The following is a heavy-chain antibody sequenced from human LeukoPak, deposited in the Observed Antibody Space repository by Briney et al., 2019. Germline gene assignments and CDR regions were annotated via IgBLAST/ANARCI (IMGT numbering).Heavy chain of an antibody. CDR2: MNPNSGNT. CDR3: ARVGTFGGVIDY. D-gene: IGHD3-16*01. J-gene: IGHJ4*02. Sequence: ASVKVSCKASGYTFTSYDINWVRQATGQGLEWMGWMNPNSGNTGYAQKFQGRVTMTRNTSISTAYMELGSLRSEDTAVYYCARVGTFGGVIDYWGQGTLVTVSS. V-gene: IGHV1-8*01. CDR1: GYTFTSYD.